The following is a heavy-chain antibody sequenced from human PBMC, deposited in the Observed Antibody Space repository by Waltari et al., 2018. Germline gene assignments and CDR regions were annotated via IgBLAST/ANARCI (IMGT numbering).Heavy chain of an antibody. CDR1: GGTFSSYA. Sequence: QVQLVQSGAEVKKPGSSVKVSCKASGGTFSSYAISWVRQAPGQGLEWMGGIIPIVGTANYAQKFQGRVTITADESTSTAYMELSSLRSEDTAVYYCARDGQRGYSYGYYYYGMDVWGQGTTVTVSS. J-gene: IGHJ6*02. D-gene: IGHD5-18*01. CDR2: IIPIVGTA. CDR3: ARDGQRGYSYGYYYYGMDV. V-gene: IGHV1-69*01.